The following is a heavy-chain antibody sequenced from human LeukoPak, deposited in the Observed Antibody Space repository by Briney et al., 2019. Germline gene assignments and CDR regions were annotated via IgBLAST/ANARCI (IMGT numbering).Heavy chain of an antibody. J-gene: IGHJ6*02. CDR3: ARAGFGEFLYYYYGMDV. D-gene: IGHD3-10*01. CDR2: ISSSSSYI. V-gene: IGHV3-21*01. Sequence: GGSLRLSCAASGFTISSYSMNWVRQAPGKGLEWVSSISSSSSYIYYADSVKGRFTISRDNAKNSLYLQMNSLRAEDTAVYYCARAGFGEFLYYYYGMDVWGQGTTVTVSS. CDR1: GFTISSYS.